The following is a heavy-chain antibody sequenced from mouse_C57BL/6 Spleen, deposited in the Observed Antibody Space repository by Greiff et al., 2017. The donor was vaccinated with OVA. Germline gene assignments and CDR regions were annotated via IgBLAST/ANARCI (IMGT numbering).Heavy chain of an antibody. Sequence: QVQLQQSGAELVMPGASVKLSCKASGYTFTSYWMHWVKQRPGQGLEWIGEIDPSDSYTNYNQKFKGKSTLTVDKSSSTAYMQLSSLTSEDSAVYYCARYSSANYYAMDYWGQGTSVTVSS. J-gene: IGHJ4*01. CDR2: IDPSDSYT. V-gene: IGHV1-69*01. D-gene: IGHD3-2*02. CDR3: ARYSSANYYAMDY. CDR1: GYTFTSYW.